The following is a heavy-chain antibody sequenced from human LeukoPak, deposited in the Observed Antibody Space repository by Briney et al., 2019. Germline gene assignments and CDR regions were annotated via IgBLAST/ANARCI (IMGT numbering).Heavy chain of an antibody. V-gene: IGHV3-74*01. J-gene: IGHJ4*02. CDR3: ARVVGSSGWYLGY. CDR1: GFTFSSYG. CDR2: INSDGSST. Sequence: GGSLRLSCAASGFTFSSYGMSWVRQAPGKGLVWVSRINSDGSSTSYADSVKGRFTISRDNAKNTLYLQMNSLRAEDTAVYYCARVVGSSGWYLGYWGQGTLVTVSS. D-gene: IGHD6-19*01.